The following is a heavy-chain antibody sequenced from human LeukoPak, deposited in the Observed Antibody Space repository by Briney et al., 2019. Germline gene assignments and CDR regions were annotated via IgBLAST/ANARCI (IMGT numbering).Heavy chain of an antibody. CDR3: ARDNRPSYYGSGSYYNSDAFDI. Sequence: GGSLRLSCAASGFTFSSYGMHWVRQAPGKGLEWVAVIWYDGSNKYYADSVKGRFTISRDNSKNTLYLQMNSLRAEDTAVYYCARDNRPSYYGSGSYYNSDAFDIWGQGTMVTVSS. CDR1: GFTFSSYG. V-gene: IGHV3-33*01. CDR2: IWYDGSNK. J-gene: IGHJ3*02. D-gene: IGHD3-10*01.